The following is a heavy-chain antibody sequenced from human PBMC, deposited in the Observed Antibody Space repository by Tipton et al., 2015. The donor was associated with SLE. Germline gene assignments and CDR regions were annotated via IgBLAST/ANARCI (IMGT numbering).Heavy chain of an antibody. V-gene: IGHV3-74*03. CDR2: INSDGSVT. CDR1: GFTFRSFW. CDR3: ARDDETNSAWYNWLDP. J-gene: IGHJ5*02. D-gene: IGHD2-8*01. Sequence: SLRLSCAASGFTFRSFWMHWVRRGPGKGLEWISYINSDGSVTKYADSVKGRFTISRDNAKNTVYLQMTTLTVDDTAVYYCARDDETNSAWYNWLDPWGQGTQVTVSS.